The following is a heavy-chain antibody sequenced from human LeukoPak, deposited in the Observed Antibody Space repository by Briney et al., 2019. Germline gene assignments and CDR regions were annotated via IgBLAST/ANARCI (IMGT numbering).Heavy chain of an antibody. V-gene: IGHV4-39*01. D-gene: IGHD2-2*01. CDR3: ASQIVVPAALMGAFDI. J-gene: IGHJ3*02. CDR2: IYYSGST. Sequence: SETLSLTCTVSGGSISSSSYYWGWIRQPPGKGLEWIGSIYYSGSTYYNPSLKSRVTISVDTSKNQFSLKLSSVTAADTAEYYCASQIVVPAALMGAFDIWGQGTMVTVSS. CDR1: GGSISSSSYY.